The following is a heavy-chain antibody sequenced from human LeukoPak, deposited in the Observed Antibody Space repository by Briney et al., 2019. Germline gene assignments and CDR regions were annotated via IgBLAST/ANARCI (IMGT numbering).Heavy chain of an antibody. CDR3: AREYSSGWIYYFDY. J-gene: IGHJ4*02. D-gene: IGHD6-19*01. Sequence: GGSLRLSCAASGFTFSSYWMSWVCQAPGKGLEWVANIKQDGSEKYYVDSVKGRFTISRDNAKNSLYLQMNSLRAEDTAVYYCAREYSSGWIYYFDYWGQGTLVTVSS. CDR1: GFTFSSYW. CDR2: IKQDGSEK. V-gene: IGHV3-7*01.